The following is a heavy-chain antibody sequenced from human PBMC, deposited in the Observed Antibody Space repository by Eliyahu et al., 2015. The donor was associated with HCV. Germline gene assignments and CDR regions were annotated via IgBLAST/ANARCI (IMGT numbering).Heavy chain of an antibody. J-gene: IGHJ4*02. Sequence: QVQLQQSGPGLVKPSQTLSLTCAISGDSVXSNSAAWNWIRQFPSRGPEVLGRTYYRSKWRTDYAVSVQSRITVTADTSKNQFSLQLTSVTPEDRAVYYCARDGYATGWEFDYWGQGTLVTVSS. CDR2: TYYRSKWRT. V-gene: IGHV6-1*01. CDR1: GDSVXSNSAA. CDR3: ARDGYATGWEFDY. D-gene: IGHD2-2*03.